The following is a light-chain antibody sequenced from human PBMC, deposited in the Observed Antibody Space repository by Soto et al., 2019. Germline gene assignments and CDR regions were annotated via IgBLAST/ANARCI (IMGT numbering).Light chain of an antibody. J-gene: IGLJ6*01. CDR3: SSYTTSSTYV. V-gene: IGLV2-14*01. Sequence: QSALTQPASVSGSPGQSITISCTGTSSDVGSYNYVSWYQQHPGKAPKVMIYDVSNRPSGVSYRFSGSKSGNTASLTISGLQAEDEADSCCSSYTTSSTYVFGTGTQLTVL. CDR2: DVS. CDR1: SSDVGSYNY.